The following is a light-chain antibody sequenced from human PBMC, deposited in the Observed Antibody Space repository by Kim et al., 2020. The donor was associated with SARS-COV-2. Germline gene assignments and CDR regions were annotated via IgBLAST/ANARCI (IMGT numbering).Light chain of an antibody. CDR2: VNRDGSH. CDR1: GTHNSNA. CDR3: QTWGTPVV. J-gene: IGLJ2*01. Sequence: GAPLKLPCTLRGTHNSNAIAWHQQRPGRGPPFLLKVNRDGSHYRGDGIPDRFSGSSSESERYLTISNLQSDDEADYYCQTWGTPVVFGGGTQLTVL. V-gene: IGLV4-69*01.